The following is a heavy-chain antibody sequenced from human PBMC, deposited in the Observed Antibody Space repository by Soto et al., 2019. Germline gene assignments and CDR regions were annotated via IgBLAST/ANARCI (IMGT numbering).Heavy chain of an antibody. V-gene: IGHV3-30*18. CDR3: AKDGRDCYPHY. D-gene: IGHD2-21*02. CDR2: ISYDGSNK. CDR1: GFTFSSYG. Sequence: PGGSLRLSCAASGFTFSSYGMHWVRQAPGKGLEWVAVISYDGSNKYYADSVKGRFTISRDNSKNTLYLQMNSLRAEDTAVYYCAKDGRDCYPHYWGQGTLVTVSS. J-gene: IGHJ4*02.